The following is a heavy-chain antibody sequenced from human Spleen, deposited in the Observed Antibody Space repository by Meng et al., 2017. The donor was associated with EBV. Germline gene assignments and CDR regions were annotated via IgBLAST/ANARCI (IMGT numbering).Heavy chain of an antibody. CDR2: VSPYNGYT. D-gene: IGHD5-24*01. Sequence: QVQLGQSGAEVGKPGASGTVSCKASGYTFIHYGINWVRQAPGQGLEWMGWVSPYNGYTSYAQNLKGRVTMTTDTSTNTAYMTLRSLRSDDTAVYYCARDRSEMAGSWGGYWGQGSLVTVSS. V-gene: IGHV1-18*01. CDR1: GYTFIHYG. CDR3: ARDRSEMAGSWGGY. J-gene: IGHJ4*01.